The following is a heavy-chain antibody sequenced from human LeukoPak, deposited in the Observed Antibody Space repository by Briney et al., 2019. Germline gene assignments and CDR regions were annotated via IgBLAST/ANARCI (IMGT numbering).Heavy chain of an antibody. CDR2: SSYSGST. J-gene: IGHJ6*03. CDR3: ARHSGYSYGYAYYYYYMDV. CDR1: GGSISSSSYY. D-gene: IGHD5-18*01. Sequence: SETLSLTCTVSGGSISSSSYYWGWIRQPPGKGLEWIGSSSYSGSTYYNPSLKSRVTISVDPSKNQFSLKLSSVTAADTAVYYCARHSGYSYGYAYYYYYMDVWGKGTTVTVSS. V-gene: IGHV4-39*01.